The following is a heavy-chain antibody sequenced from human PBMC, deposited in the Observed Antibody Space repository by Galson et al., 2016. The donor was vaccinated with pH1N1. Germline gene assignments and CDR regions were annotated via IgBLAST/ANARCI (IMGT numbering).Heavy chain of an antibody. D-gene: IGHD3-22*01. CDR2: TYYRSKWYN. Sequence: CAISGDSVSSNSAAWNCIRQSPSRGLEWLGRTYYRSKWYNVYAVSVKSRITINPDTSKNQFSLQLNSVTPEDTAVYYCARGGFYYDSSGPSYGMDVWGQGTTVTVSS. CDR3: ARGGFYYDSSGPSYGMDV. V-gene: IGHV6-1*01. J-gene: IGHJ6*02. CDR1: GDSVSSNSAA.